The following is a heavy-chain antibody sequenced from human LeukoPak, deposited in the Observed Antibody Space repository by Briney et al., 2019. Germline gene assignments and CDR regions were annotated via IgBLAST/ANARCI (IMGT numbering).Heavy chain of an antibody. Sequence: ASVTVSCTASGYTFTSYDINWVRQATGQGLEWMGWMNPNSGNTGYAQKFQGRVTMTRNTSISTAYMELSSLRSEDTAVYYCARGGLRFLEWLSDFDYWGQGTLVTVSS. J-gene: IGHJ4*02. D-gene: IGHD3-3*01. V-gene: IGHV1-8*01. CDR3: ARGGLRFLEWLSDFDY. CDR2: MNPNSGNT. CDR1: GYTFTSYD.